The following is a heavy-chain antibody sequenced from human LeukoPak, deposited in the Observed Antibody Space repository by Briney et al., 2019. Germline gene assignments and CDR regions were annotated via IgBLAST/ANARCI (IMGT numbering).Heavy chain of an antibody. V-gene: IGHV3-66*01. Sequence: GGSLRLSCAASGFTVSSNYMSWVRQAPGKGREWGSVIYSGGSTYYADSVKGRFTISRDNSKNTLYLQMNSLRAEDTAVYYCARDNDYGDYIWGQGTLVTVSS. J-gene: IGHJ4*02. D-gene: IGHD4-17*01. CDR2: IYSGGST. CDR1: GFTVSSNY. CDR3: ARDNDYGDYI.